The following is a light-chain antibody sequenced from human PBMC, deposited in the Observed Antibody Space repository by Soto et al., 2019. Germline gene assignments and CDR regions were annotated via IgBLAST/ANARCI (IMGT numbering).Light chain of an antibody. CDR3: QHYNSYSEA. V-gene: IGKV1-16*01. Sequence: DIQLTQSPSSLSASVGDRVSISCRASQSINNYLNWYQQKPGKAPKVLIFAASTLQSGVPSRFSGSGSGTEFTLTISSLQPDDFATYYCQHYNSYSEAFGQGTKVDI. CDR2: AAS. J-gene: IGKJ1*01. CDR1: QSINNY.